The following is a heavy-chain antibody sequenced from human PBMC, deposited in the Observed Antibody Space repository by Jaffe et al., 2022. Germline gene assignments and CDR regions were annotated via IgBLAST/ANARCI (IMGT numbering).Heavy chain of an antibody. CDR1: GFTFSSYE. D-gene: IGHD5-18*01. Sequence: EVQLVESGGGLVQPGGSLRLSCAASGFTFSSYEMNWVRQAPGKGLEWVSYISSSGSTIYYADSVKGRFTISRDNAKNSLYLQMNSLRAEDTAVYYCARYSIRSAMVPYFDYWGQGTLVTVSS. CDR3: ARYSIRSAMVPYFDY. J-gene: IGHJ4*02. V-gene: IGHV3-48*03. CDR2: ISSSGSTI.